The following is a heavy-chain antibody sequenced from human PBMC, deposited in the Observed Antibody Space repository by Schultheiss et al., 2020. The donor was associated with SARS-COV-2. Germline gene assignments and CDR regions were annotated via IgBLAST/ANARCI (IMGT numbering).Heavy chain of an antibody. J-gene: IGHJ4*02. CDR2: ISWNSGSI. CDR1: GFTFSSYA. D-gene: IGHD4-17*01. Sequence: GGSLRLSCAASGFTFSSYAMHWVRQAPGKGLEWVSGISWNSGSIGYADSVKGRFTISRDNSKNTLYLQMNSLRAEDTAVYYCETTVTNYWGQGTLVTVSS. V-gene: IGHV3-NL1*01. CDR3: ETTVTNY.